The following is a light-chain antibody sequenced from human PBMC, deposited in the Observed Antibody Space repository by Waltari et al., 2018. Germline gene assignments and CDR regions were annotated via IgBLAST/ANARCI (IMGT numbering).Light chain of an antibody. CDR3: SSRDNSGKHVV. J-gene: IGLJ2*01. CDR1: SLRSYL. Sequence: SSELTQDPTVSVALGQTVRITCQGDSLRSYLANWFQQKPGQAPVLALYGENHRPSGIPDRFSGSTSGNTASLTITGAQAEDESDYYCSSRDNSGKHVVFGGGTKLTVL. CDR2: GEN. V-gene: IGLV3-19*01.